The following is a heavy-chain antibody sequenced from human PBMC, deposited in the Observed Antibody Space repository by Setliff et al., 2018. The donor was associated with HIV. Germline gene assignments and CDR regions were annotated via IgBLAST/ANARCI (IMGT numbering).Heavy chain of an antibody. CDR3: VVPAAVGAPDAFDI. Sequence: ASVKVSCKASGYTFTSYDINWVRRATGQGLEWMGWMNPNSGNRGYARKFQGRVTMTRITSISTAYMELSSLRSEDTAVYYCVVPAAVGAPDAFDIWGQGTKVTVSS. D-gene: IGHD2-15*01. CDR2: MNPNSGNR. CDR1: GYTFTSYD. J-gene: IGHJ3*02. V-gene: IGHV1-8*02.